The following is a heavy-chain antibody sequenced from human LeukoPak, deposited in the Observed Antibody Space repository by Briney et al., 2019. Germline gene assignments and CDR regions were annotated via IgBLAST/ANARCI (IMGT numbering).Heavy chain of an antibody. CDR2: ISSSSSTI. D-gene: IGHD3-9*01. Sequence: GGSLRLSCAASGFTFSSYSMNWVRQAPGKGLEWVSYISSSSSTIYYADSVKGRFTISRDNAKNSLYLQMNSLRAEDTAVYYCARAWNYDILTGYSYWGQGTLVTVSS. V-gene: IGHV3-48*01. J-gene: IGHJ4*02. CDR3: ARAWNYDILTGYSY. CDR1: GFTFSSYS.